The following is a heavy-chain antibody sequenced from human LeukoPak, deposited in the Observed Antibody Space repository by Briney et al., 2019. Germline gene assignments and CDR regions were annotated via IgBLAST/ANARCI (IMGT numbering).Heavy chain of an antibody. CDR3: AKPPYCGGECYSGFDY. CDR1: GFTFSSYA. Sequence: PGGSLRLSCAASGFTFSSYAMSWVRQAPGKGLEWVSAISGSGGSTYYADSVKGRFTISRDNSKNTLYLQMNSLRAEDTAVYYCAKPPYCGGECYSGFDYWGQGTLVTVSS. CDR2: ISGSGGST. D-gene: IGHD2-21*01. V-gene: IGHV3-23*01. J-gene: IGHJ4*02.